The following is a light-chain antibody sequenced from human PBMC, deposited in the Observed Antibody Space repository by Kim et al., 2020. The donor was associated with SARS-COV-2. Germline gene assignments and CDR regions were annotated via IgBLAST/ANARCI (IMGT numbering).Light chain of an antibody. CDR1: NNY. J-gene: IGKJ2*01. Sequence: NNYLAWFPQKPGKAPKSLIGAASSLQSGVPSRFSGRGSGTVFTLTISSLQPEDFATYHCQQYYSYPYTFGQKTKLEI. V-gene: IGKV1-16*01. CDR2: AAS. CDR3: QQYYSYPYT.